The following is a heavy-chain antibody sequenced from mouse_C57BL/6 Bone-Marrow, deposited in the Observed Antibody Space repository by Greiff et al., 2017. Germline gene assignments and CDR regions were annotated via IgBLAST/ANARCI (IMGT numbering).Heavy chain of an antibody. V-gene: IGHV1-85*01. CDR2: IYPRDGST. CDR1: GYTFTSYD. D-gene: IGHD1-1*01. J-gene: IGHJ1*03. CDR3: ARDYGSNYWYFGV. Sequence: QVQLQQPGAELVKPGASVKLSCKASGYTFTSYDINWVKQRPGQGLEWIGWIYPRDGSTKYNEKFKGKATLTVDTSSSTANMELHSLKSEDAAVFFSARDYGSNYWYFGVWGTGTTVTVSS.